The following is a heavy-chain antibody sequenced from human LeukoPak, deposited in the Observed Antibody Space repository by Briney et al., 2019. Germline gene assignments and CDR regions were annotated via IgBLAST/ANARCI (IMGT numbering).Heavy chain of an antibody. Sequence: PSETLSLTCTVSGYSISSGYFWGWIRQPPGKGLEWIGTIYNSGSTYYNASLESRITISVDTSKNQFSLKLSSVTAADTAVHYCARPFWSGYYNGAFDIWGQGTMVTVSS. CDR2: IYNSGST. CDR1: GYSISSGYF. CDR3: ARPFWSGYYNGAFDI. V-gene: IGHV4-38-2*02. D-gene: IGHD3-3*01. J-gene: IGHJ3*02.